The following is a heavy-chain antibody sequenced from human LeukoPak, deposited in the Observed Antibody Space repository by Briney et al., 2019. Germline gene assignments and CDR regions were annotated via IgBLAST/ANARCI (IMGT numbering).Heavy chain of an antibody. CDR2: ISGSSGST. Sequence: GSLGLSCAASGFTFSNYAMSWVRQAPGKGLEWVSAISGSSGSTYYADSVKGRLTISRDNSKNTLYLQMNSLRAEDTAVYYCAKDRAEYYYDSSGYYYFDSWGQGTLVTVSS. J-gene: IGHJ4*02. CDR3: AKDRAEYYYDSSGYYYFDS. D-gene: IGHD3-22*01. CDR1: GFTFSNYA. V-gene: IGHV3-23*01.